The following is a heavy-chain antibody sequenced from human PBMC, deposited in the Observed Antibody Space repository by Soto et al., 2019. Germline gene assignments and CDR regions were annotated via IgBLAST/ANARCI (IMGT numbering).Heavy chain of an antibody. CDR2: ISSSSSYI. CDR1: GFTFSSYS. Sequence: GGSLRLSCAASGFTFSSYSMNWVRQAPGTGLEWVSSISSSSSYIYYADSVQGRFTISRDNAKNSLYLQMNSLRAEDTAVYYCARALSSSYDAFDIWGQGTMVTVSS. V-gene: IGHV3-21*01. D-gene: IGHD6-13*01. J-gene: IGHJ3*02. CDR3: ARALSSSYDAFDI.